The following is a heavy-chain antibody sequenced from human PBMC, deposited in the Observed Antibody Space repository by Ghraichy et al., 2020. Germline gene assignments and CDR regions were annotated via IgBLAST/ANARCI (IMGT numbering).Heavy chain of an antibody. Sequence: SETLSLTCTVSGGSISSSSYYWGWIRQPPGKGLEWIGSIYYSGSTYYNPSLKSRVTISVDTSKNQFSLKLSSVTAADTAVYYCARDSLGGYDWGDLYFDYWGQGTLVTVSS. V-gene: IGHV4-39*07. D-gene: IGHD5-12*01. J-gene: IGHJ4*02. CDR1: GGSISSSSYY. CDR2: IYYSGST. CDR3: ARDSLGGYDWGDLYFDY.